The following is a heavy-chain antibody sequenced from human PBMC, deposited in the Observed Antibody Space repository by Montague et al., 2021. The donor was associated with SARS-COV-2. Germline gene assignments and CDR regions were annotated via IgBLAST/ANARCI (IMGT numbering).Heavy chain of an antibody. CDR1: GGSISGHY. V-gene: IGHV4-59*11. CDR2: FDHNGDT. Sequence: SETLSLTCSVSGGSISGHYWSWIRQPPGKGLEWIGNFDHNGDTKYNPSLKSRATISVDTSKNQFALRLHSVTAAGTAVYYCAREFRIELWQTNWYFGLWGRGTLVTVSS. D-gene: IGHD3-16*01. CDR3: AREFRIELWQTNWYFGL. J-gene: IGHJ2*01.